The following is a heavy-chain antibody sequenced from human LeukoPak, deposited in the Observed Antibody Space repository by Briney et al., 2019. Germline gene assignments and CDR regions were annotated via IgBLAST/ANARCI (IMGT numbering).Heavy chain of an antibody. J-gene: IGHJ6*03. CDR1: GFTFSSYS. CDR3: ARVTLGGLNSYYMDV. V-gene: IGHV3-21*01. Sequence: NPGGSLRLSCAASGFTFSSYSMNWVRQAPGKGLEWVSSISSSSSYIYYADSVKGRFTISRDNAKNSLYLQMNSLRAEDTAVYYCARVTLGGLNSYYMDVWGKGTTVTASS. CDR2: ISSSSSYI. D-gene: IGHD6-25*01.